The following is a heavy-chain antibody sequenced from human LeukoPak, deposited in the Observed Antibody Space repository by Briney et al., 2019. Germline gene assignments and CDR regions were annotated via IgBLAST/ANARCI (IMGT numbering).Heavy chain of an antibody. CDR3: ARHGTGYGGYALARAYFDY. Sequence: SETLSLTCTVSDGSISSSSYYWGWIRQPPGKGLEWIGTIYYSGSTSHNASLKSRVSISVDRSKNQFSLKVSSVTAADTAVYYCARHGTGYGGYALARAYFDYWGQGTLVTVSS. J-gene: IGHJ4*02. V-gene: IGHV4-39*01. CDR1: DGSISSSSYY. CDR2: IYYSGST. D-gene: IGHD5-12*01.